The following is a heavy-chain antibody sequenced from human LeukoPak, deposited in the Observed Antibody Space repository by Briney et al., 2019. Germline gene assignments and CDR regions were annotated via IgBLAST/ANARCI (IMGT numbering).Heavy chain of an antibody. CDR3: ARGGVVGATFDY. CDR2: IIPIFGTA. Sequence: ASVKVSCKASGGTFSSYAISWVRQAPGQGLEWMGGIIPIFGTANYAQKFQGRVTITTDESTSTAYMELSSLRSEDTAVYYCARGGVVGATFDYWGQGTLVTVSS. CDR1: GGTFSSYA. J-gene: IGHJ4*02. D-gene: IGHD1-26*01. V-gene: IGHV1-69*05.